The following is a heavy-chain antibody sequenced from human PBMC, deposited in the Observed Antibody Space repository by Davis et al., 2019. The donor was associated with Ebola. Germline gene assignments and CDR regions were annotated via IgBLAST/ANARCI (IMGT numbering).Heavy chain of an antibody. CDR1: GFTFSSYW. J-gene: IGHJ4*02. D-gene: IGHD3-3*01. V-gene: IGHV3-7*03. Sequence: PGGPLRLSCAASGFTFSSYWMSWVRQAPGKGLEWVANIKQDGSEKYYVDSVKGRFTISRDNAKNSLYLQMNSLRAEDTAVYYCARDHTTYYDFWSGYEFDYWGQGTLVTVSS. CDR2: IKQDGSEK. CDR3: ARDHTTYYDFWSGYEFDY.